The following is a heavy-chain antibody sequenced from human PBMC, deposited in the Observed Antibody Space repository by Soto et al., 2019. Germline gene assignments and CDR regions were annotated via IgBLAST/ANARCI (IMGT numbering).Heavy chain of an antibody. D-gene: IGHD1-26*01. J-gene: IGHJ5*02. CDR2: ISGSGGST. CDR3: AKDRGFIVGANWFDP. CDR1: GFTFSSYA. V-gene: IGHV3-23*01. Sequence: GSLRLSCAASGFTFSSYAMSWVRQAPGKGLEWVSAISGSGGSTYYADSVKGRFTISRDNSKNTLYLQMNSLRAEDTAVYYCAKDRGFIVGANWFDPWGQGTLVTVSS.